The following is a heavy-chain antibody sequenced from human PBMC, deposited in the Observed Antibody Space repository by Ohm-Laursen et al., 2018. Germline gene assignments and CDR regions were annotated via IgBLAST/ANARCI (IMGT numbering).Heavy chain of an antibody. CDR3: ARRPFGDQSGFSH. D-gene: IGHD4-17*01. J-gene: IGHJ4*02. Sequence: SDTLSLTCAVYGGSFSGYYWSWIRQPPGKGLEWIGEINHSGSTNYNPSLKGRVTIYVDTSKNQFSLNLNSVTAADTAVYYCARRPFGDQSGFSHWGQGILVTVSS. V-gene: IGHV4-34*01. CDR2: INHSGST. CDR1: GGSFSGYY.